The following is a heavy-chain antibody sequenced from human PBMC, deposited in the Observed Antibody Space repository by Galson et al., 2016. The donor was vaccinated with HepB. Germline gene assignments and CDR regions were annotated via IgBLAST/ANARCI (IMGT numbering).Heavy chain of an antibody. D-gene: IGHD4-11*01. J-gene: IGHJ4*01. CDR3: AKESPYSNVRQYYLEN. CDR1: GFTFSNYA. V-gene: IGHV3-23*01. CDR2: ISGVSDRT. Sequence: SLRLSCAASGFTFSNYAMSWVRQAPGKGPEWVSAISGVSDRTYYAGSMKDRFIISRDDSRNMLFLPSNSLRAEDTAIYYCAKESPYSNVRQYYLENWGLGTLVTVSS.